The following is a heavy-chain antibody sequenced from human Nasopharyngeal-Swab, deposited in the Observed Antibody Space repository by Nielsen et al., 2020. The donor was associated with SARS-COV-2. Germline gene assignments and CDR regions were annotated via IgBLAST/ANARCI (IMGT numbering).Heavy chain of an antibody. CDR3: ARKVGAPRARYFDL. D-gene: IGHD3-16*01. CDR2: ISPYNGNT. Sequence: ASVKVSCKTSGYTFSSYGISWVRQAPGQGLEWMGWISPYNGNTNYPQKFQGRVTVTADTSTSTAYLELRSLRSDDTAIYYCARKVGAPRARYFDLWGRGTLVTVSS. CDR1: GYTFSSYG. J-gene: IGHJ2*01. V-gene: IGHV1-18*01.